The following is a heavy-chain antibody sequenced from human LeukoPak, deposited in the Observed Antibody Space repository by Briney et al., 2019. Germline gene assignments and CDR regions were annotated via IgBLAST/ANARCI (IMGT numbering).Heavy chain of an antibody. D-gene: IGHD3-16*02. V-gene: IGHV1-46*01. Sequence: ASVKVSCKASGYTFTSYYMHWVRQAPGQGLEWMGIINPSGGSTSYAQKFQGRVTMTRDMSASTVYMELSSLRSEDTAVYYCARVAYDYVWGSYRSPFYYFDYWGQGTLVTVSS. CDR2: INPSGGST. CDR1: GYTFTSYY. J-gene: IGHJ4*02. CDR3: ARVAYDYVWGSYRSPFYYFDY.